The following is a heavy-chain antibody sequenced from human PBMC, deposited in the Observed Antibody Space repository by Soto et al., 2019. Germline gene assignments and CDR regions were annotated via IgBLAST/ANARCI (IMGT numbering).Heavy chain of an antibody. D-gene: IGHD1-1*01. J-gene: IGHJ4*02. CDR2: LYYTGNT. V-gene: IGHV4-31*02. CDR3: ASGHDAYKVRY. Sequence: WTWIRQLPGKGLEWIGYLYYTGNTYYNPSLKSRPTISIDTSENQFSLKLTSVTAADTAVYFCASGHDAYKVRYWGQGTLVTVSS.